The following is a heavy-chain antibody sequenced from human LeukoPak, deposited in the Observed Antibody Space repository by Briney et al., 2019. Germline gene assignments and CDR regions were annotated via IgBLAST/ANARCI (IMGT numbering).Heavy chain of an antibody. V-gene: IGHV4-59*08. Sequence: SETLSLTCTVSGGSISGYYLSWIRQPPGKRLEWIGYIYYSGATNYNPSLKSRVTISVDTPTKNQFSLKLTSVTAADTAVYYCARHDISDSSGYYPLDYWGQGTLVTVSS. J-gene: IGHJ4*02. CDR3: ARHDISDSSGYYPLDY. D-gene: IGHD3-22*01. CDR1: GGSISGYY. CDR2: IYYSGAT.